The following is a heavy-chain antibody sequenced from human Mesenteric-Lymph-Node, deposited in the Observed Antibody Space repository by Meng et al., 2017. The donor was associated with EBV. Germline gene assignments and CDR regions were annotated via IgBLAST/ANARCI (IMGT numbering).Heavy chain of an antibody. CDR1: GGSLSPYY. CDR3: TKVACRGGNCEVGRLDP. D-gene: IGHD2-15*01. J-gene: IGHJ5*02. CDR2: IYYRGDT. V-gene: IGHV4-59*01. Sequence: QVPLQESGPGRVKPSETLSLTRTVSGGSLSPYYWSWIRQSPGKGLEWIGYIYYRGDTNYNPSLESRVTISIDTSKNQFSLQLTSLTAADTAVYYCTKVACRGGNCEVGRLDPWGQGTLVTVSS.